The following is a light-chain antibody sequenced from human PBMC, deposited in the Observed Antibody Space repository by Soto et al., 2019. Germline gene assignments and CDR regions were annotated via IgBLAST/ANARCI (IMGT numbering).Light chain of an antibody. Sequence: QSALTQPPSASGSPGQSVTISCTGTGGDVGGYNYVSWYQQHPGKVPRLIIYDVNKRPSGVPDRFSGSKSDNTASLTVSGLKAEDEADYYCSSYAGFNNYVFGTGTKLTVL. CDR2: DVN. CDR1: GGDVGGYNY. J-gene: IGLJ1*01. V-gene: IGLV2-8*01. CDR3: SSYAGFNNYV.